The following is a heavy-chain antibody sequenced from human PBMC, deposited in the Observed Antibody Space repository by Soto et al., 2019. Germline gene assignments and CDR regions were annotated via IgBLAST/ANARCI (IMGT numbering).Heavy chain of an antibody. CDR3: VRDGTKTLRDWFDP. V-gene: IGHV4-59*10. Sequence: SETLSLTCAVYGGSFSGFYWSWIRKSAGKGLEWIGRIYATGTTDYNPSLKSRVMMSVDTSKKQFSLKLRSVTAADTAVYYCVRDGTKTLRDWFDPWGQGISVTVSS. CDR1: GGSFSGFY. J-gene: IGHJ5*02. CDR2: IYATGTT. D-gene: IGHD1-1*01.